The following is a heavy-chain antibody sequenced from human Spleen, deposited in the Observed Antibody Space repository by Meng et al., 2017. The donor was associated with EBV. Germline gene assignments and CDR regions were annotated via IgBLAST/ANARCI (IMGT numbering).Heavy chain of an antibody. D-gene: IGHD2-21*01. CDR1: GYTFTSYA. J-gene: IGHJ4*02. CDR3: ARDQGVASAIDF. V-gene: IGHV1-3*01. Sequence: DQLVMLGHEVKKPGASVMFSVKGSGYTFTSYAMHWVRQAPGQGLEWVGRVRGYNGHTSYAEKFQGRVSMTTDTSTSTAYMELRSLRSDDTAVYYCARDQGVASAIDFWGQGTLVTVSS. CDR2: VRGYNGHT.